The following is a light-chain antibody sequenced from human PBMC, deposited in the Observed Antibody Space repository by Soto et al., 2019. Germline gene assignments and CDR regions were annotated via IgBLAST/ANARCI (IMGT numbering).Light chain of an antibody. CDR2: DAS. CDR1: QSVSSY. CDR3: QQRSNWPPT. Sequence: EIVLTQSPATLSLSPGERATLSCRASQSVSSYLAWYQQKPGQAPRLLNYDASNRATGIPARFSGSGSGTDFTLTTSSLEPEDFAVYYCQQRSNWPPTFGQETKV. J-gene: IGKJ1*01. V-gene: IGKV3-11*01.